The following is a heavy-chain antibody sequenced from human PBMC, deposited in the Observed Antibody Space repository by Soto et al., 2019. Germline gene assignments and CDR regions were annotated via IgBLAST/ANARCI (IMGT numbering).Heavy chain of an antibody. CDR1: GFTFSSYG. Sequence: GVSLRLSCAASGFTFSSYGMHWVRQAPGKGLEWVAVIWYDGSNKYYADSVKGRFTISRDNSKNTLYLQMNSLRAEDTAVYYCARARVRPEPLCFDYWGQGTLVSVSS. CDR2: IWYDGSNK. J-gene: IGHJ4*02. CDR3: ARARVRPEPLCFDY. V-gene: IGHV3-33*01.